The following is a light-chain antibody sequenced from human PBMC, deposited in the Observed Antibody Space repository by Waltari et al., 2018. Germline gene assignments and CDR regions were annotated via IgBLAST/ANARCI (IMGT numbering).Light chain of an antibody. CDR3: GTWDSSLSGAV. CDR2: EDT. J-gene: IGLJ7*01. CDR1: RSNIGNNY. Sequence: QSVLTQPPSVSAAPGQRVTISCSGGRSNIGNNYVSWYRQFPGTAPKLLNYEDTERPSGIAGLFSGSMSGTSATLDITGRQAGDEADYYCGTWDSSLSGAVFGGGTHLTVL. V-gene: IGLV1-51*02.